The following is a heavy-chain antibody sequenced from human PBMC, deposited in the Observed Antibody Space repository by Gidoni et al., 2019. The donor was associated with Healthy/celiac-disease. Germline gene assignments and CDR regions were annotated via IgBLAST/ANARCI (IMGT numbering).Heavy chain of an antibody. CDR2: IWYDGSNK. Sequence: QVQLVESGGGVVQPGRSLRLSCAASGFTFSSYGMTWVRQAPGKGLEWVAVIWYDGSNKYYADSVKGRFTISRDNSKNTLYLQMNSLRAEDTAVYYCARDIVVVPAAPRYYYYGMDVWGQGTTVTVSS. CDR1: GFTFSSYG. J-gene: IGHJ6*02. V-gene: IGHV3-33*01. D-gene: IGHD2-2*01. CDR3: ARDIVVVPAAPRYYYYGMDV.